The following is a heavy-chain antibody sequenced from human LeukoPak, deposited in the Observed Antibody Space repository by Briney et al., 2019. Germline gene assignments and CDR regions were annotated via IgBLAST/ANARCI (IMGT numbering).Heavy chain of an antibody. CDR1: GYTFTSYY. Sequence: ASVKASCKASGYTFTSYYMHWVRQAPGQGLEWMGIINPSGGSTSYAQKFQGRVTMTRDMSTSTVYMELSSLRSEDTAVYYCAAHGRDAFDIWGQGTMVTVSS. J-gene: IGHJ3*02. CDR2: INPSGGST. CDR3: AAHGRDAFDI. V-gene: IGHV1-46*01. D-gene: IGHD1-14*01.